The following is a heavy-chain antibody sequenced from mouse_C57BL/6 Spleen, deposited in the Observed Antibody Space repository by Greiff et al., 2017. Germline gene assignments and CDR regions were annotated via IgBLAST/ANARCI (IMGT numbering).Heavy chain of an antibody. J-gene: IGHJ4*01. CDR3: ARRSYYYAMDY. CDR2: INPSNGGT. V-gene: IGHV1-53*01. Sequence: QVQLKEPGTELVKPGASVKLSCKASGYTFTSYWMHWVKQRPGQGLEWIGNINPSNGGTNYNEKFLSKATLSVDKSSSTAYMQLSSLTSEDSAVYYYARRSYYYAMDYWGQGASVAVSS. CDR1: GYTFTSYW.